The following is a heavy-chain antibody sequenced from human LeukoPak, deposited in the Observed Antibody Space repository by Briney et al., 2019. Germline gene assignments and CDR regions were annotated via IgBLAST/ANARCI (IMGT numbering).Heavy chain of an antibody. CDR3: ARGGYYYDGSGYYYGAFDI. V-gene: IGHV1-69*06. CDR1: GGTFSSYA. Sequence: SVKVSCKVSGGTFSSYAISWVRQAPGQGLEWMGRIIPIFGTANYAQKFQGRVTITADKSTSTAYMELSSLRSEDTAVYYCARGGYYYDGSGYYYGAFDIWGQGTMVTVSS. CDR2: IIPIFGTA. J-gene: IGHJ3*02. D-gene: IGHD3-22*01.